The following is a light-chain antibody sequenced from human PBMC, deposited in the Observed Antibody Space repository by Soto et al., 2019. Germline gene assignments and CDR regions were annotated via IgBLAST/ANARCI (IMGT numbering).Light chain of an antibody. J-gene: IGLJ1*01. Sequence: QSVLTQPASVSGSPGQSITISCTGTSSDVGGYNSVSWYRQDPGKAPKLMIYDVTNRPSGVSNRFSGSKSGNTAALTISGLQAEDEADYYCSSFTSSIPYVLGNGTKVTVL. CDR3: SSFTSSIPYV. CDR2: DVT. CDR1: SSDVGGYNS. V-gene: IGLV2-14*01.